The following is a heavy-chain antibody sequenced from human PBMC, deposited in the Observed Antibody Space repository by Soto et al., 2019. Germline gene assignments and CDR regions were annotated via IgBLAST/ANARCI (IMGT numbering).Heavy chain of an antibody. J-gene: IGHJ4*02. D-gene: IGHD2-21*02. CDR1: GYTFTSYA. V-gene: IGHV1-3*01. CDR2: INAGNGNT. Sequence: ASVKVSCKASGYTFTSYAMHWVRQAPGQRLEWMGWINAGNGNTKYSQKIQGRVTITRDTSASTANKEQSSLRSEDMAVYYCARSIVVVTALDYWGQGTLVTVSS. CDR3: ARSIVVVTALDY.